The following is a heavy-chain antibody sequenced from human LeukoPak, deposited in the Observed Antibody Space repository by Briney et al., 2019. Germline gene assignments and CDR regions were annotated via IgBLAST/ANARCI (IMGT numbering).Heavy chain of an antibody. V-gene: IGHV4-34*01. CDR1: GGSFRGYY. CDR2: INHSGST. D-gene: IGHD5-18*01. Sequence: PSDTLSLTCAVYGGSFRGYYWSWIRQPPGPGLEWIGEINHSGSTNYNPSLKSRVTISVDTSKNQFALNLSSVTVSDTAVYYCARRRHTSMVFYFYYYYMDVWGKGTTVTVFS. CDR3: ARRRHTSMVFYFYYYYMDV. J-gene: IGHJ6*03.